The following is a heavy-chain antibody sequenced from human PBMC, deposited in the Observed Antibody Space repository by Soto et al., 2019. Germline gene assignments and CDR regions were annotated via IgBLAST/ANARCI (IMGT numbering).Heavy chain of an antibody. J-gene: IGHJ4*02. D-gene: IGHD1-20*01. CDR1: GGSISSGGYY. CDR3: ARGVTGTKGPFDY. Sequence: KASETLSLTCTVSGGSISSGGYYWSWIRQHPGKGLEWIGYIYYSGSTYYNPSLKSRVTISVDTSKNQFSLKLSSVTAADTAVYYCARGVTGTKGPFDYWGQGTLVTVSS. CDR2: IYYSGST. V-gene: IGHV4-31*03.